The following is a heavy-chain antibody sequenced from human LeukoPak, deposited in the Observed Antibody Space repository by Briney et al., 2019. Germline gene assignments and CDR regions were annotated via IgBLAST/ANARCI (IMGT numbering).Heavy chain of an antibody. CDR1: GHKFTDYY. CDR3: ASYAAGYNWLKV. CDR2: IHPGTGDP. Sequence: GASVKVSCKDSGHKFTDYYLHWVRQAPGQGLEWMGWIHPGTGDPNYAQKFQGRVTVTRDTSISTVYMELIRLRSDDTAVYYCASYAAGYNWLKVWGQGTLVTVSS. D-gene: IGHD1-1*01. J-gene: IGHJ4*02. V-gene: IGHV1-2*02.